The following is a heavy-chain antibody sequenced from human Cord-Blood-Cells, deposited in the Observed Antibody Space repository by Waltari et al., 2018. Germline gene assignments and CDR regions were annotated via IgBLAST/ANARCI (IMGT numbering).Heavy chain of an antibody. CDR1: GYTFTGYY. J-gene: IGHJ4*02. CDR2: NNPKSGGT. CDR3: ARAGEGGDFDY. Sequence: QVQLVQSGAEVKKPGASVKVSCKASGYTFTGYYMHWVRQAPGQGLEWMRWNNPKSGGTNHAQKFQGKGTMTRDTSISTAYMELSRLRSDDTAVYYCARAGEGGDFDYWGQGTLVTVSS. D-gene: IGHD3-10*01. V-gene: IGHV1-2*02.